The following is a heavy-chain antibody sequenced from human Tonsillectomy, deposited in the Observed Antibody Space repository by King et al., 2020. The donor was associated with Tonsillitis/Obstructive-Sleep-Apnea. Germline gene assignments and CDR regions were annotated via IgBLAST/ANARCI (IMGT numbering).Heavy chain of an antibody. CDR1: GDSISSYY. D-gene: IGHD6-19*01. Sequence: QLQESGPGLVKPSETLSLTCTVSGDSISSYYWSWIRQPPGKGLGWIGYIYYSVSTNYNPSLKSRVTISVDTSKNQFSQKLSSVTAADTAVYYCARHVEYSRDWYYFDYWGQGTLVTVSS. J-gene: IGHJ4*02. CDR2: IYYSVST. CDR3: ARHVEYSRDWYYFDY. V-gene: IGHV4-59*08.